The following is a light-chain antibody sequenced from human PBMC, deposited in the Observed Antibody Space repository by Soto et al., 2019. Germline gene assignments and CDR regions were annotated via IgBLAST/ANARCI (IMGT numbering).Light chain of an antibody. Sequence: DIQMTQSPSTLSASVGERVTLTCRASQSVSSWLAWYQQKPGKAPKLLIYKASNIDSGIPSRFSGSGSGTEFTLTISSLQPDDFAIYYCQQYNNYPYTVGQGTKLEIK. CDR1: QSVSSW. CDR3: QQYNNYPYT. V-gene: IGKV1-5*03. J-gene: IGKJ2*01. CDR2: KAS.